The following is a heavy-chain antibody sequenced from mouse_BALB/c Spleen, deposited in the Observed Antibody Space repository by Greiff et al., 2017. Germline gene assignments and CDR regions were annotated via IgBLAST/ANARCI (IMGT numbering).Heavy chain of an antibody. Sequence: EVQLQESGPGLVKPSQSLSLTCSVTGYSITSGYYWNWIRQFPGNKLEWMGYISYDGSNNYNPSLKNRISITRDTSKNQFFLKLNSVTTEDTATYYCARDGYYDWGQGTTLTVSS. D-gene: IGHD2-3*01. V-gene: IGHV3-6*02. J-gene: IGHJ2*01. CDR3: ARDGYYD. CDR1: GYSITSGYY. CDR2: ISYDGSN.